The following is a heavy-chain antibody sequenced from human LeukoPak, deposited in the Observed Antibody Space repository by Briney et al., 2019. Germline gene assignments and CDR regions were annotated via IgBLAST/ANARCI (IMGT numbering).Heavy chain of an antibody. CDR2: IYYSGST. J-gene: IGHJ4*02. D-gene: IGHD3-22*01. V-gene: IGHV4-59*12. Sequence: PSETLSLTCTVSGGSISSYYWNWIRQPPGKGLEWIGYIYYSGSTNYNPSLKSRVTISVDTSKNQFSLKLSSVTAADTAVYYCARGPSTYYYDSSGYYDYWGQGTLVTVSS. CDR3: ARGPSTYYYDSSGYYDY. CDR1: GGSISSYY.